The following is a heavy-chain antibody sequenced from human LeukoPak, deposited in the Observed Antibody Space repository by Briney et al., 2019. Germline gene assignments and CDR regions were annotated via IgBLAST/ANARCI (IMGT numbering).Heavy chain of an antibody. CDR2: IYYSGST. CDR1: GGSISSYY. Sequence: SEALSLTCTVSGGSISSYYWSWIRQPPGKGLEWIGYIYYSGSTNYNPSLKSRVTISVDTSKNQFSLKLSSVTAADTAVYYCASYDSSGYYGYYFDYWGQGTLVTVSS. V-gene: IGHV4-59*01. CDR3: ASYDSSGYYGYYFDY. D-gene: IGHD3-22*01. J-gene: IGHJ4*02.